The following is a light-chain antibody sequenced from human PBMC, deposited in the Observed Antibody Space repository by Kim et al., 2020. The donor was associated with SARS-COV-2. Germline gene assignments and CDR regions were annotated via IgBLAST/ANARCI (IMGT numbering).Light chain of an antibody. CDR2: DVS. V-gene: IGLV2-11*01. CDR3: CAFAGTYNFYV. Sequence: QSVLTQPRSVSGSPGQSVTISCTGSSSDIGGYNYVSWYQQHPGKAPKLVIFDVSKRPSGVPDRFSGSKSANTASLTVSGLRAEDEADYFCCAFAGTYNFYVFGSGTKVTVL. J-gene: IGLJ1*01. CDR1: SSDIGGYNY.